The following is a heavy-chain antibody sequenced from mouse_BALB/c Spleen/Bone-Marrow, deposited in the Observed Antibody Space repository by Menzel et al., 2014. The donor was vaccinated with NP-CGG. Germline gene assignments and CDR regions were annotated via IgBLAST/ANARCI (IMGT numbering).Heavy chain of an antibody. CDR1: GFTFSAYS. CDR2: ISSGGHDT. D-gene: IGHD2-4*01. Sequence: EVKLMESGGGLVKPGGSLKLSCAASGFTFSAYSMSWVRQTPEKRLEWVATISSGGHDTFYPDSVKGRSTISRDNAKNTLYLQMSSLKSEDTAMYYCSKDGGYDYSYYFDYWGQGTTLTVSS. CDR3: SKDGGYDYSYYFDY. J-gene: IGHJ2*01. V-gene: IGHV5-6-4*01.